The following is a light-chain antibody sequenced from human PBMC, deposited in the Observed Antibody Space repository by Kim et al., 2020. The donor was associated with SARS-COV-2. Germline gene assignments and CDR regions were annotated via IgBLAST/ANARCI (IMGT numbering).Light chain of an antibody. CDR1: QSLGRW. CDR2: KAF. J-gene: IGKJ1*01. V-gene: IGKV1-5*03. Sequence: ASIGDRVTITCRASQSLGRWLAWYQQRPGKAPKLLIYKAFTLESGVPSRFSGGGSGTELTLTISNLEPDDSATYYCQQYKTYLWTFGQGTKVDIK. CDR3: QQYKTYLWT.